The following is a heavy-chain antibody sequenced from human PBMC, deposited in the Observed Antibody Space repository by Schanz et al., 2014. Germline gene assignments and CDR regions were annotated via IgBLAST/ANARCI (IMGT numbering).Heavy chain of an antibody. Sequence: EVQLLESGGGLVQPGGSLRLSCAASGFTFSTYAMSWARQTPGKGLEWVSSITTGGNTYFTDSVKGRFTISRDNSDNTLFLQMNSLRAEDTAVYYCAKVREWWPYYFDYWGQGTLVTVSS. V-gene: IGHV3-23*01. J-gene: IGHJ4*02. CDR1: GFTFSTYA. CDR2: ITTGGNT. D-gene: IGHD2-15*01. CDR3: AKVREWWPYYFDY.